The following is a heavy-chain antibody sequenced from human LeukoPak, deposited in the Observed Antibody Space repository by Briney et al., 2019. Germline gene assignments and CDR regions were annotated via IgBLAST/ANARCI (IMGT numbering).Heavy chain of an antibody. D-gene: IGHD1-26*01. CDR2: IIPIFGIA. CDR1: GGTFSSYA. V-gene: IGHV1-69*04. J-gene: IGHJ3*02. CDR3: ARALGRGSYSGYDAFDI. Sequence: ASVKVSCKASGGTFSSYAISWVRQAPGQGLEWMGRIIPIFGIANYAQKFQGRVTITADKSTSTAYMELSSLRSEDTAVYYCARALGRGSYSGYDAFDIWGQGTMVTVSS.